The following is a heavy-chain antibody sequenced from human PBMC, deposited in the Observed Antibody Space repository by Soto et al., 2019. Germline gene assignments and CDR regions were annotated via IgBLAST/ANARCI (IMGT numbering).Heavy chain of an antibody. V-gene: IGHV3-23*01. J-gene: IGHJ1*01. CDR1: GFTFSSYA. D-gene: IGHD7-27*01. CDR2: VSGSGGST. Sequence: EVQLLESGGGLVQPGGSLRLSCAASGFTFSSYAMSWVRQAPGKGLEWVSAVSGSGGSTYYADSVKGRFTVPRDNSKNTLYLQMNSLRAEDTAVYYCAKDSRISGLGYFQHWGQGTLVTVSS. CDR3: AKDSRISGLGYFQH.